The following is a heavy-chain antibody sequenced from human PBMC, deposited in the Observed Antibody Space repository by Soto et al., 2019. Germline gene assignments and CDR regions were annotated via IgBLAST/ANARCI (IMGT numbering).Heavy chain of an antibody. Sequence: EGSLRRSCAASGFNFSSYAIHWVRQVPGKGLEWVAVISYDGTNKYYAESVKGRFTISRDNSKNTLYLQMNSLRPEDTAVYYCASSYGIAAAGTGFDYWRQGTLVTASS. V-gene: IGHV3-30-3*01. J-gene: IGHJ4*02. CDR2: ISYDGTNK. CDR3: ASSYGIAAAGTGFDY. D-gene: IGHD6-13*01. CDR1: GFNFSSYA.